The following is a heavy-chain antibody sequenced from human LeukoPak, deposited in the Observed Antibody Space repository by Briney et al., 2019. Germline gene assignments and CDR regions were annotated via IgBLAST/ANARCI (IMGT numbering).Heavy chain of an antibody. V-gene: IGHV3-30*02. CDR2: IRYDGSNK. CDR3: AKDLWFGGSAFGS. Sequence: GGSLRLSCAASGFTFSSYGMHWVRQAPGKGLEWVAFIRYDGSNKYYADSVKGRFTISRDNSKNTLYLQMNSLTADDTALYYCAKDLWFGGSAFGSWGQGTLVTVSS. CDR1: GFTFSSYG. J-gene: IGHJ5*01. D-gene: IGHD3-10*01.